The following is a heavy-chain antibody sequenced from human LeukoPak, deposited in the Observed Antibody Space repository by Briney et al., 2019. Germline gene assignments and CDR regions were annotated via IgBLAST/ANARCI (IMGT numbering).Heavy chain of an antibody. V-gene: IGHV4-30-4*08. CDR2: IYYSGST. Sequence: SQTLSLTCTVSGGSISSGDYYWSWIRQPPGKGLEWIGYIYYSGSTYYNPSLKSRVTISVDTSKNQFSLKLSSVTAADTAVYYCAGEDSSSFLGTFDYWGQGTLVTVSS. CDR3: AGEDSSSFLGTFDY. D-gene: IGHD6-6*01. J-gene: IGHJ4*02. CDR1: GGSISSGDYY.